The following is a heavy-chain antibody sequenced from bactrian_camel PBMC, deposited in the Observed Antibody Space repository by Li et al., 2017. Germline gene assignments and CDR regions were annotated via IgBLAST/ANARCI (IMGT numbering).Heavy chain of an antibody. CDR1: GFPFSMYP. CDR2: ISSGGSRT. J-gene: IGHJ6*01. Sequence: VQLVESGGGLVQPGGSLRLSCTASGFPFSMYPMSWVRQAPGKGLDWVSAISSGGSRTYYADTLSRRFTISQDNAKDTLYLQMNSLKPEDTAMYYCAAGCTEVWSDYNVAETDFGYWGQGTQVTVS. D-gene: IGHD4*01. CDR3: AAGCTEVWSDYNVAETDFGY. V-gene: IGHV3S31*01.